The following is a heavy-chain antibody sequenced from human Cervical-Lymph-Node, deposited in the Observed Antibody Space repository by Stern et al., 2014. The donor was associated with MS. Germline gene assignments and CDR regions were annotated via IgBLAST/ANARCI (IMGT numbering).Heavy chain of an antibody. CDR3: ATLRGYDYGNGVVLLEEHYYYYGMDV. J-gene: IGHJ6*02. V-gene: IGHV3-23*04. CDR1: GVTFSTYG. D-gene: IGHD5-18*01. CDR2: ISGSGVKT. Sequence: EVQLVESGGGLIQPGGSLRLSCVASGVTFSTYGMTWVRQAPGKGLEWVSHISGSGVKTHYADSVKGRFTISRDNSKSTLYLQMNSLRAEDTAVYYCATLRGYDYGNGVVLLEEHYYYYGMDVWGQGTTVTVSS.